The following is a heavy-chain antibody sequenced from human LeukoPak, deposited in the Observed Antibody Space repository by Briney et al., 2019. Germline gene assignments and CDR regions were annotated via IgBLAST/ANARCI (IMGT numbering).Heavy chain of an antibody. CDR3: ARHRGSLKTGYSPKHPLDI. CDR2: IYYTGNT. CDR1: GASPSGSNYY. Sequence: SETLSLTCSVSGASPSGSNYYWGWIRQPPGKGLQWLATIYYTGNTFYNPSLKSRVTISVDTSKRQFSLKLTSVTAADSAMYYCARHRGSLKTGYSPKHPLDIWGQGTMITVSS. J-gene: IGHJ3*02. V-gene: IGHV4-39*01. D-gene: IGHD3-9*01.